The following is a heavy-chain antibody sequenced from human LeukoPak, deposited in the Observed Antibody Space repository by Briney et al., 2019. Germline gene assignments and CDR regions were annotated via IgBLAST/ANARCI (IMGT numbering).Heavy chain of an antibody. Sequence: GGSLRLSCATSGFTFSDYYMSWIRQAPGKGLEWVSAISGSGGSTYYADSVKGRFTISRDNSKNTLYLRMNSLRAEDTAVYYCAKGFLSWFDPWGQGTLVTVSS. CDR2: ISGSGGST. J-gene: IGHJ5*02. V-gene: IGHV3-23*01. CDR1: GFTFSDYY. CDR3: AKGFLSWFDP. D-gene: IGHD2/OR15-2a*01.